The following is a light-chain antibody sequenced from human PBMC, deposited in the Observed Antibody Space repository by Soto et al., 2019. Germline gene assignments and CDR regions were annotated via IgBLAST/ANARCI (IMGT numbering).Light chain of an antibody. CDR2: GAS. J-gene: IGKJ1*01. CDR1: HSVGSSH. Sequence: EIVLTQSPGTLSLSPGERATLSCRASHSVGSSHLAWYQQKPGQAPRLLIYGASSRATGVPDRFSGSGSGTDFTLTISRLEPEDSAVYYCQQYVGWTFGQGTEVEIK. CDR3: QQYVGWT. V-gene: IGKV3-20*01.